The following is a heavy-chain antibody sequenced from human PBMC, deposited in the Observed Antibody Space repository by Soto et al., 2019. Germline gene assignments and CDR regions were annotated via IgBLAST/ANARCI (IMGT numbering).Heavy chain of an antibody. CDR2: ISSSGYI. Sequence: EVQLVESGGGLVKPGGSLRLSCAASGFNFNSYTINWVRHAPGKRLEWLSSISSSGYIFSTDSVRGRFTISRDNAKNSVYLQINSLRAEDTAVYFCARDCSGGSCYPGMDVWGQGTTVTVSS. J-gene: IGHJ6*02. CDR3: ARDCSGGSCYPGMDV. CDR1: GFNFNSYT. V-gene: IGHV3-21*01. D-gene: IGHD2-15*01.